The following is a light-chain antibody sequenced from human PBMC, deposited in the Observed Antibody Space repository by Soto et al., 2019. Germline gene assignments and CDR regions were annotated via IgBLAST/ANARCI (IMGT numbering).Light chain of an antibody. CDR2: NAS. Sequence: DIQMTQSPSTLSASVGDRVTITCRASQNINNWLAWYQQKPGKAPKLLISNASTLHGGVPSRFSGSGSGTKYTLPISCLQHADFGTYYCRQYSSYSLFTFGPGTKVDIK. V-gene: IGKV1-5*03. CDR3: RQYSSYSLFT. CDR1: QNINNW. J-gene: IGKJ3*01.